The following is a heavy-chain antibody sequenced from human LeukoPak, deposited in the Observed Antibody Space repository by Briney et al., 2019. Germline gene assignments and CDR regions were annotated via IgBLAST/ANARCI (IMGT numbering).Heavy chain of an antibody. J-gene: IGHJ5*02. V-gene: IGHV1-8*01. Sequence: ASVKVSCRASGYTFTNYDINWVRQATGHGLEWMGWMNPNSGNTGYAQRFQGRVTMTRNASINTAYMELSSLRSEDTAVYYCARGALPAARGKWFDPWGQGTLVTVSS. CDR3: ARGALPAARGKWFDP. D-gene: IGHD2-2*01. CDR1: GYTFTNYD. CDR2: MNPNSGNT.